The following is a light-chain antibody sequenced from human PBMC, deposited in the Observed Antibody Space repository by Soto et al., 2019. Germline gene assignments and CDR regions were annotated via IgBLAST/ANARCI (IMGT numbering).Light chain of an antibody. CDR1: SGDVAIYDL. V-gene: IGLV2-23*02. CDR2: EVT. CDR3: PSYEAFELLV. Sequence: QSVLTQPASVSGSPGQSITISCTGTSGDVAIYDLVSWYQQYPGKAPQLIIYEVTKRPSGVSNRFSGSKSGNTASLTISEPGAGEGGVFFFPSYEAFELLVLGGGTK. J-gene: IGLJ3*02.